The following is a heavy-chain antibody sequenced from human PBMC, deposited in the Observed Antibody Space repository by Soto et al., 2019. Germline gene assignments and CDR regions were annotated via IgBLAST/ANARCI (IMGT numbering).Heavy chain of an antibody. CDR3: ATWVDYGDFEGFDF. CDR1: GGPFSNDI. J-gene: IGHJ4*02. CDR2: VDPNGGGS. D-gene: IGHD4-17*01. Sequence: ASVKVSCKASGGPFSNDIITWVRQAPGQGLEWMGWVDPNGGGSNSAQKFQGSVTMTWDTSITTAYLDLTRLTTNDTATYFCATWVDYGDFEGFDFWGQGSLVTVSS. V-gene: IGHV1-2*04.